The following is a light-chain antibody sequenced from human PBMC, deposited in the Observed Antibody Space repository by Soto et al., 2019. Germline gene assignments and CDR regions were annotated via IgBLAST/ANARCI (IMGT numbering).Light chain of an antibody. CDR1: SSDVGGYNY. CDR2: EVS. Sequence: QSALTQPASVSGSPGQSLTISCTGTSSDVGGYNYVSWYQQHPGKAPKLMIYEVSNRPSGVSNRFSGSKSGNTASLTISGLQAEDEADYYCSSYTSSRVFGGGTQLTVL. CDR3: SSYTSSRV. V-gene: IGLV2-14*01. J-gene: IGLJ3*02.